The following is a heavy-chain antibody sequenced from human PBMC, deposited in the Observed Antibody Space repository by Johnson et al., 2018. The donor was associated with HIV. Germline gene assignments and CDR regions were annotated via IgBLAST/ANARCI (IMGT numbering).Heavy chain of an antibody. V-gene: IGHV3-7*02. Sequence: EVQLVESGGGVVQPGRSLRLSCAASGFTFSSYGMYWVRQAPGKGLEWVANIRQDGSEKYYVDSVKGRFTISSDNAKNSLYLQMNSPRVEDTAVYYCARVRGGRENAFDIWGQGTMVTVSS. CDR3: ARVRGGRENAFDI. D-gene: IGHD1-26*01. CDR2: IRQDGSEK. CDR1: GFTFSSYG. J-gene: IGHJ3*02.